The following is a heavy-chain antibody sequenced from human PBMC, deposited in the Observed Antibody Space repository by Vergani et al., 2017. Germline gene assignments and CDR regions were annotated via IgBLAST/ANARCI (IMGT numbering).Heavy chain of an antibody. CDR1: GGSISSGGYY. CDR3: ARLTAGVYYDFWSGFVCSY. D-gene: IGHD3-3*01. Sequence: QVQLQESGPGLVKPSQTLSLTCTVSGGSISSGGYYWSWIRQHPGKGLEWIGYIYYSGSTYYNPSLKSRVTISVDTSKNQFSLKLSSVTAADTAVYYCARLTAGVYYDFWSGFVCSYWGQGTLVTVSS. V-gene: IGHV4-31*03. J-gene: IGHJ4*02. CDR2: IYYSGST.